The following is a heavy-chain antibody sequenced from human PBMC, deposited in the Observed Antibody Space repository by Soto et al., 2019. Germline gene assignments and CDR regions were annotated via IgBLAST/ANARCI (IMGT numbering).Heavy chain of an antibody. D-gene: IGHD6-19*01. CDR1: GYSFNSYE. V-gene: IGHV1-8*01. CDR3: VRHSGWPTNYFDH. Sequence: ASVKVSCKTSGYSFNSYEISWVRQAPGHGLEWIGWIRPNGGATRSAQRFQGRLTLTRNTSLSTVYMELTSHRAEDTAVYFCVRHSGWPTNYFDHWGQGTLVTVSS. CDR2: IRPNGGAT. J-gene: IGHJ4*02.